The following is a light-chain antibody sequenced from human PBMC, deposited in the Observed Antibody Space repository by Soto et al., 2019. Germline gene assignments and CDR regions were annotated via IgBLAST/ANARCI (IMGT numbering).Light chain of an antibody. CDR2: DVI. CDR3: TSYTSSFTFV. Sequence: QSALTQPASASGSPGQSITISCTGTSNDVGGYNFVFWYQQHPTKAPKLIIYDVINRPSGVSNRFSGSKSGNMASLTISGLQAEDEADYYCTSYTSSFTFVFGTGTKLTVL. J-gene: IGLJ1*01. V-gene: IGLV2-14*03. CDR1: SNDVGGYNF.